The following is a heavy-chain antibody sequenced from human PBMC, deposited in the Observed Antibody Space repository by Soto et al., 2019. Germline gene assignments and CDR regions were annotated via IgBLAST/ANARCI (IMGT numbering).Heavy chain of an antibody. D-gene: IGHD1-26*01. CDR3: TGGASSGGWYFDV. V-gene: IGHV1-69*01. CDR2: VSPLFGTT. CDR1: GGTFSSAT. Sequence: QEQLVQSGAEVKKPGSSVKVSCKASGGTFSSATISWVRQAPGQGLEWMGGVSPLFGTTYYAQKFQGRLTITADASSGTADMEWSSMKSEDTAVYYCTGGASSGGWYFDVWGRGTLVSVSS. J-gene: IGHJ2*01.